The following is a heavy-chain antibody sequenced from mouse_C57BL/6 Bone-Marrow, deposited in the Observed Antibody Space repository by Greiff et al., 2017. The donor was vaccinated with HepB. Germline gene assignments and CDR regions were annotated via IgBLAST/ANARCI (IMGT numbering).Heavy chain of an antibody. CDR2: INPYNGGT. V-gene: IGHV1-19*01. CDR1: GYTFTDYY. D-gene: IGHD1-1*01. J-gene: IGHJ4*01. CDR3: ARKSSPFAMDY. Sequence: EVKLQQSGPVLVKPGASVKMSCKASGYTFTDYYMNWVKQSHGKSLEWIGVINPYNGGTSYNQKFKGKATLTVDKSSSTAYMELNSLTSEDSAVYYCARKSSPFAMDYWGQGTSVTVSS.